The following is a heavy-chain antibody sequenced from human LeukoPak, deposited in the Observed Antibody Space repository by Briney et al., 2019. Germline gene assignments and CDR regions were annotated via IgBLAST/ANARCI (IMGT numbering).Heavy chain of an antibody. J-gene: IGHJ4*02. CDR1: GYTFTGYY. CDR3: ARDPIAAEDSSSWPNEGY. D-gene: IGHD6-13*01. Sequence: GASVKVSCKASGYTFTGYYMHWVRQAPGQGLEWMGRINPNSGGTNYAQKFQGRVTMTRDTSISTAYMELSGLRSDDPAVYYCARDPIAAEDSSSWPNEGYWGQGTLVTVSS. V-gene: IGHV1-2*06. CDR2: INPNSGGT.